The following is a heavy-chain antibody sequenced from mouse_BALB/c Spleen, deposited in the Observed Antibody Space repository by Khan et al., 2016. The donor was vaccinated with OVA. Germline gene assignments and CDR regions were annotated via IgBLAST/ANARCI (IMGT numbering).Heavy chain of an antibody. CDR3: ARGGYGGFAY. CDR2: MFPGDGST. V-gene: IGHV1-85*01. CDR1: GYTFTSYD. J-gene: IGHJ3*01. D-gene: IGHD2-14*01. Sequence: VQLQESGAELVKPGASVKLSCKASGYTFTSYDINWVRQRPEQGLEWIAWMFPGDGSTKYNENFKGKVTLTTDKSSSTAYMQLSRLTSEDSGAYFCARGGYGGFAYWGQGTLVTVSA.